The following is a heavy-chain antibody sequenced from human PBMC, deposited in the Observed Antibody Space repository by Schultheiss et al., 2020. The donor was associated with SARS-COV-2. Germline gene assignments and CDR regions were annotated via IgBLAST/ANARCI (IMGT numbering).Heavy chain of an antibody. V-gene: IGHV3-48*01. CDR3: ARDLWLLDYYYGMDV. D-gene: IGHD3-22*01. CDR1: GFTFSSYS. CDR2: ISSSSSTI. J-gene: IGHJ6*02. Sequence: LSLTCAASGFTFSSYSMNWVRQAPGKGLEWVSYISSSSSTIYYADSVKGRFTISRDNAKNSLYLQMNSLRAEDTAVYYCARDLWLLDYYYGMDVWGQGTTVTVSS.